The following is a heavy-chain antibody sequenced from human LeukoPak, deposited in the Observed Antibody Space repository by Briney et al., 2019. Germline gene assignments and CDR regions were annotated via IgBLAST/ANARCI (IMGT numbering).Heavy chain of an antibody. Sequence: IPSETQSLTCTVSGGSISSYYWSWIRQPPGKGLEWIGYIYNSVSTNYNPSLKSRVTISLDTSKNQFSLKLTSVTAADTAVYYCARKTPMAEAYYFDYWGQGTLVTVSS. CDR2: IYNSVST. V-gene: IGHV4-59*01. D-gene: IGHD5-18*01. CDR3: ARKTPMAEAYYFDY. J-gene: IGHJ4*02. CDR1: GGSISSYY.